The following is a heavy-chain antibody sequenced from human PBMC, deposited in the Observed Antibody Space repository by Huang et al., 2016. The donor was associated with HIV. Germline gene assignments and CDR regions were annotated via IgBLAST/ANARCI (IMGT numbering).Heavy chain of an antibody. CDR1: GFTFRTYG. D-gene: IGHD1-26*01. CDR3: ARQVGYFDY. J-gene: IGHJ4*02. Sequence: EVQLVESGGGLVQPGGSLRVSCAGSGFTFRTYGINWVRQAPGKGREWISYISRGSTNIYYADSVKGRCTISRDEAEKSVYLQMNSLRDEDTAIYYCARQVGYFDYWGQGTRVTVSS. CDR2: ISRGSTNI. V-gene: IGHV3-48*02.